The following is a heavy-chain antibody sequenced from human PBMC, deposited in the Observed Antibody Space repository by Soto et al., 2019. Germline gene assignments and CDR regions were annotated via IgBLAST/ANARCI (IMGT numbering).Heavy chain of an antibody. V-gene: IGHV4-39*01. Sequence: QLQLQESGPGLVKPSETLSLTCSVSGGSISSSSYYWGWIRQPPGKGLEWIGSIYYSGSIDYNPSLKGRVPISVETSKNQFSRKLSSLTAAETAVYSGARQSSGWYNWFDPWGQGTLVTVSS. D-gene: IGHD6-19*01. CDR1: GGSISSSSYY. CDR3: ARQSSGWYNWFDP. CDR2: IYYSGSI. J-gene: IGHJ5*02.